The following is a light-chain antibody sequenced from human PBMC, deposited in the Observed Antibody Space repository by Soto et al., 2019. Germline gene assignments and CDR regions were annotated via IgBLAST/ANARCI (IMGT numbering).Light chain of an antibody. V-gene: IGLV3-21*04. CDR3: QVWDSSNDHPGV. Sequence: SYELTQPPSVSVAPGKTATITCGGNNIGSSSVHWYQQRPGQAPVLVIYYDSDRPSRIPERFSGSNSGNTATLTISRVEAGDEADYYCQVWDSSNDHPGVFGGGTQLTVL. J-gene: IGLJ2*01. CDR2: YDS. CDR1: NIGSSS.